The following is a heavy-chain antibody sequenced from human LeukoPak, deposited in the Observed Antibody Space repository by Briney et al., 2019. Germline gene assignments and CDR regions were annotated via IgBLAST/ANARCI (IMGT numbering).Heavy chain of an antibody. D-gene: IGHD1-26*01. J-gene: IGHJ4*02. CDR1: GFTFSNYW. CDR2: IGGDGSST. V-gene: IGHV3-74*01. CDR3: ARDGGSYLQPTDY. Sequence: GGSLRLSCTASGFTFSNYWMHWVRHVPGQGLVWVSRIGGDGSSTSYADSVKGRFTISRDDSKNTLYLQMNSLRAEDTAVYHCARDGGSYLQPTDYWGQGTLVTVSS.